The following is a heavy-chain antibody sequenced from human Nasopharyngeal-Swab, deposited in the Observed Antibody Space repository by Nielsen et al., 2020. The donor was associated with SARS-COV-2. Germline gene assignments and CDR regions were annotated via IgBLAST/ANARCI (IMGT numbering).Heavy chain of an antibody. J-gene: IGHJ4*02. CDR2: INDYENRL. CDR1: GFTFSIYA. V-gene: IGHV3-64D*06. CDR3: TRDIGGKYGY. Sequence: GESLKISCSASGFTFSIYAMHWVRQAPGKGLEYVSTINDYENRLYYADSVKGRFAISRDNSKNTLYLQMSSLRGEDTAVYYCTRDIGGKYGYWGQGNLVTVSS. D-gene: IGHD4-23*01.